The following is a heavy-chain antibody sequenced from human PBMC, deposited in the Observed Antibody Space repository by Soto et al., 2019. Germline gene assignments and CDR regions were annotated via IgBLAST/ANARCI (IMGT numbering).Heavy chain of an antibody. CDR2: IRTTSTII. J-gene: IGHJ5*02. D-gene: IGHD6-19*01. CDR1: GFAFSDYS. V-gene: IGHV3-48*02. Sequence: VQLVESGGGLVKPGGSLRLSCAASGFAFSDYSMNWVRQAPGKGLEWVSFIRTTSTIIYYAASVKGRFTISRDDANISLYLQMNSLRDEDTAVYYCAREGFSSGWRSDPWGQGTLVTVSS. CDR3: AREGFSSGWRSDP.